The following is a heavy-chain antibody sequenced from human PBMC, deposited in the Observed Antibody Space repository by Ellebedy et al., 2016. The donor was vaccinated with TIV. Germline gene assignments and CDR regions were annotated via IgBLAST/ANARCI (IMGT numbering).Heavy chain of an antibody. D-gene: IGHD1-1*01. Sequence: SETLSLTXAVYGGSFSNYYWSWIRQPPGKGLEWIGEINHSGSTSYNPSLKSRVTISVDTSNNHFSLKLSSVTAADTAVYYCARDENDGYAFDIWGQGTMVTVSS. CDR2: INHSGST. CDR3: ARDENDGYAFDI. CDR1: GGSFSNYY. J-gene: IGHJ3*02. V-gene: IGHV4-34*01.